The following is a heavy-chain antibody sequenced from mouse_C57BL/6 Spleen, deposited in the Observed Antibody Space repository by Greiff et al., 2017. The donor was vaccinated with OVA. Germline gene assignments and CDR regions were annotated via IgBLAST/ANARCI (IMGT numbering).Heavy chain of an antibody. CDR3: AREKWFAY. CDR2: IDPSDSYT. V-gene: IGHV1-59*01. J-gene: IGHJ3*01. CDR1: GYTFTSYW. Sequence: QVQLQQPGAELVRPGTSVKLSCKASGYTFTSYWMHWVKQRPGQGLEWIGVIDPSDSYTNYNQKFKGKATLTVDTSSSTAYMQRSSLTSEDSAVYYCAREKWFAYWGQGTLVTVSA.